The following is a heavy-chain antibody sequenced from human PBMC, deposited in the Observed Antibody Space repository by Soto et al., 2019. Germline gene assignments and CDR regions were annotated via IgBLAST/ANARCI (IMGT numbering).Heavy chain of an antibody. CDR1: GFTFSSYG. Sequence: QVQLVESGGGVVQPGRSLRLSCAASGFTFSSYGMHWVRQAPGKGLEWVAVISYDGSNKYYADSVKGRFTISRDNSKNTLYLQMNSLRAEDTAVYHCAKGGYSSGWYTTPADYWGQGTLVTVSS. CDR3: AKGGYSSGWYTTPADY. D-gene: IGHD6-19*01. CDR2: ISYDGSNK. V-gene: IGHV3-30*18. J-gene: IGHJ4*02.